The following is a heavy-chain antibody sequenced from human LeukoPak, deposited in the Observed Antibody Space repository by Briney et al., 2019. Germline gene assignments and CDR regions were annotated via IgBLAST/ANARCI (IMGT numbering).Heavy chain of an antibody. CDR3: ARPTLYSSSWYDY. V-gene: IGHV3-7*01. CDR2: IKQDGSEK. Sequence: SXRXSCXAXGXTFXXYAMHWVRQAPGKGLEWVANIKQDGSEKYYVDSVKGRFTISRNNAKNSLYLQMNSLRAEDTAVYYCARPTLYSSSWYDYWGQGTLVTVSS. J-gene: IGHJ4*02. D-gene: IGHD6-13*01. CDR1: GXTFXXYA.